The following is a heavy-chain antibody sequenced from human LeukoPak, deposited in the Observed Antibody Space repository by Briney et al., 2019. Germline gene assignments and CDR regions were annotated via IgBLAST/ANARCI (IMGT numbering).Heavy chain of an antibody. CDR1: GFTFSSYG. CDR3: ATDRGWRTSGYYLYYFEY. V-gene: IGHV3-33*01. J-gene: IGHJ4*02. D-gene: IGHD3-3*01. CDR2: IWYDGSNK. Sequence: GGSLRLSCAASGFTFSSYGMHWVRQAPGKGLEWVAVIWYDGSNKYYADSVKGRFTISRDNSKNTLYLQMSSLRAEDTAVYYCATDRGWRTSGYYLYYFEYWGQGTLVTFSS.